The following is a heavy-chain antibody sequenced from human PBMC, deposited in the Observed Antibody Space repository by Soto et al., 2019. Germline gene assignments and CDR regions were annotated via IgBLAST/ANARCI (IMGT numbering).Heavy chain of an antibody. D-gene: IGHD3-3*01. Sequence: QVQLVESGGGVVQPGRSLRLSCAASGFTFSSYGMHWVRQAPGKGLEWVAVIWSDGSNKYYADSVKGRFTISRDNSKNTLYQQMNRLRAEDTAVYYCERARGAVFWSGYRYWGQGTLVTVSS. CDR2: IWSDGSNK. J-gene: IGHJ4*02. V-gene: IGHV3-33*01. CDR1: GFTFSSYG. CDR3: ERARGAVFWSGYRY.